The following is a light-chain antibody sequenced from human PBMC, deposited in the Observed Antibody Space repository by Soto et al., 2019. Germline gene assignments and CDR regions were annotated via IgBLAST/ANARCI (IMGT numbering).Light chain of an antibody. CDR2: DIS. J-gene: IGKJ5*01. V-gene: IGKV3-15*01. CDR3: QQYNNWPS. Sequence: EIVLTQSPGTRSVSLGESAALSCRASQSVDGYLAWYQQKPGQAPRLLIYDISNRATGVPARFSGSGSETEFTLTIRSLQSEDFAVYFCQQYNNWPSFGQGTRLEI. CDR1: QSVDGY.